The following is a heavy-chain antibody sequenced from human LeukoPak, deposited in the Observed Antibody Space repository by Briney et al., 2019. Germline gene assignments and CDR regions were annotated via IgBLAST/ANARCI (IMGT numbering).Heavy chain of an antibody. D-gene: IGHD6-13*01. CDR3: TSRSSWSYYYYGMDV. Sequence: PGGSLRLSCAASGFTFSNAWMSWVRQAPGKGLEWVGRIKSKTDGGTTDYAAPVKGRFTISRDDSKSTLYLQMNSLKTEDTAVYYCTSRSSWSYYYYGMDVWGQGTTVTVSS. CDR2: IKSKTDGGTT. J-gene: IGHJ6*02. V-gene: IGHV3-15*01. CDR1: GFTFSNAW.